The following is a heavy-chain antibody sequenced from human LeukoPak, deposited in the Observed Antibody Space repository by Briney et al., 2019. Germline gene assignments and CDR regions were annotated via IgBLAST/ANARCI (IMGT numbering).Heavy chain of an antibody. Sequence: ASVKVSCKASGYTFTSYGISWVRQAPGQGLEWMGWISAYNGNTNYAQKLQGRVTMTTDTSTSTAYMELRSLRSDDTAVYYCARARPFIVGAAEDAFDIWGQGTMVTVSS. CDR3: ARARPFIVGAAEDAFDI. J-gene: IGHJ3*02. CDR2: ISAYNGNT. D-gene: IGHD1-26*01. V-gene: IGHV1-18*01. CDR1: GYTFTSYG.